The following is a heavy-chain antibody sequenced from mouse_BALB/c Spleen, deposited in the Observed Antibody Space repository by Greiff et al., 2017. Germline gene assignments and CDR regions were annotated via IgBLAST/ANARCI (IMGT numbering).Heavy chain of an antibody. CDR1: GFTFSDYY. V-gene: IGHV5-4*02. D-gene: IGHD2-2*01. Sequence: EVMLVESGGGLVKPGGSLKLSCAASGFTFSDYYMYWVRQTPEKRLEWVATISDGGSYTYYPDSVKGRFTISRDNAKNNLYLQMSSLKSEDTAMYYCARDGDGYDGHLAYWGQGTLVTVSA. J-gene: IGHJ3*01. CDR3: ARDGDGYDGHLAY. CDR2: ISDGGSYT.